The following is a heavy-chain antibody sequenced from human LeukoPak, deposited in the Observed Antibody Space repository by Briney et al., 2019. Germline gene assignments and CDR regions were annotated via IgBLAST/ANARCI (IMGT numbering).Heavy chain of an antibody. J-gene: IGHJ4*02. CDR3: ARDFGLGNGDYGGFDY. D-gene: IGHD4-23*01. CDR1: GYTLTELS. Sequence: GASVKVSCKVSGYTLTELSMHWVRQAPGQGLEWMGWINPNSGGTNYAQKFQGRVTMTRDTSISTAYMELSRLRSDDTAVYYCARDFGLGNGDYGGFDYWGQGTLVTVSS. CDR2: INPNSGGT. V-gene: IGHV1-2*02.